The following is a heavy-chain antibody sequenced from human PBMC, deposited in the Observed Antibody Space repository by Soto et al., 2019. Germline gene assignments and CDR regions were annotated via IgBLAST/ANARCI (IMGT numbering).Heavy chain of an antibody. J-gene: IGHJ4*02. V-gene: IGHV1-18*04. CDR3: ARVDYYDSSGDYGY. Sequence: QVQLVQSGAEVKKPGASVKVSCKASGYTFTIYGISWVRQAPGQGLEWMGWISGYNGNTDYAQNLQDRVTLTTDASTSSVSMELRSLRSDDPAVYYCARVDYYDSSGDYGYWGQGTLITVSS. CDR2: ISGYNGNT. CDR1: GYTFTIYG. D-gene: IGHD3-22*01.